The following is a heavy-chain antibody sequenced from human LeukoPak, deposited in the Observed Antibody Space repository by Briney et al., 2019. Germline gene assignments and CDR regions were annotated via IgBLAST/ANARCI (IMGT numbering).Heavy chain of an antibody. D-gene: IGHD1-26*01. CDR2: INGDGSWT. V-gene: IGHV3-74*01. J-gene: IGHJ5*02. Sequence: GGSLRLSCAASGNYWMHWVRQAPGKGLVWVSHINGDGSWTTYADSVKGRFTISRDNSKNTLYLQMNSLRAEDTAMYYCASTNYRGGTTGYNWFDPWGQGTLVTVSS. CDR3: ASTNYRGGTTGYNWFDP. CDR1: GNYW.